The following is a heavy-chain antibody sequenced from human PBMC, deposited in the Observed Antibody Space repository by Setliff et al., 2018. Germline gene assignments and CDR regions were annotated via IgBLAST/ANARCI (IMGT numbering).Heavy chain of an antibody. CDR3: ARDKGYDSSGYYFYYYYYMDV. Sequence: GASVKVSCKASGYTFTDYAMHWVRQAPGQRLEWMGWINPGNGNTKYSQKFQGRVTITRDTSASTAYMELSSLRSEDTAVYYCARDKGYDSSGYYFYYYYYMDVWGKGTTVTVPS. CDR1: GYTFTDYA. CDR2: INPGNGNT. J-gene: IGHJ6*03. V-gene: IGHV1-3*01. D-gene: IGHD3-22*01.